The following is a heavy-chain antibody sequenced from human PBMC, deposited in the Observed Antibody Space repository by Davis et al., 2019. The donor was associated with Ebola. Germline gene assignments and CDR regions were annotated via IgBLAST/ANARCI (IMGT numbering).Heavy chain of an antibody. Sequence: PSETLSLTCAISGDSVAGGTGGWNWIRQSPSRGLEWLGRTYYSSKWYTGYAESVKSRINISPDTAKNQFSLHLNSVTPEDTAGYYCAKGWLRGGMDVWAKGPRSPSPQ. V-gene: IGHV6-1*01. CDR3: AKGWLRGGMDV. CDR1: GDSVAGGTGG. CDR2: TYYSSKWYT. D-gene: IGHD5-18*01. J-gene: IGHJ6*01.